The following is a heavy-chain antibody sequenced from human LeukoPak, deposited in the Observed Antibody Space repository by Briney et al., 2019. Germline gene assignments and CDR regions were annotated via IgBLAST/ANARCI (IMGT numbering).Heavy chain of an antibody. CDR3: AKDGDYYDSSGYYYEPTNFDY. CDR1: GFTFSSYA. Sequence: GGSLGLSLAAPGFTFSSYALSWVRKAPGKGREGASAIVGIGGSTYYADSVKGRFTISRDNSKNTLYLQMNSLRAEDTAVYYCAKDGDYYDSSGYYYEPTNFDYWGQGTLVTVSS. D-gene: IGHD3-22*01. J-gene: IGHJ4*02. V-gene: IGHV3-23*01. CDR2: IVGIGGST.